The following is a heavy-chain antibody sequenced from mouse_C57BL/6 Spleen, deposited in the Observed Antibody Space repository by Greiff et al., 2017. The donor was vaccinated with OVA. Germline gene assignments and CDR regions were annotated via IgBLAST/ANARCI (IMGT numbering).Heavy chain of an antibody. J-gene: IGHJ2*01. CDR3: ARYSCDYFDY. D-gene: IGHD3-3*01. CDR2: IRNKANGYTT. CDR1: GFTFTDYY. Sequence: EVQGVESGGGLVQPGGSLSLSCAASGFTFTDYYMSWVRQPPGKALEWLGFIRNKANGYTTEYSASVKGRFTISRDNSQSSLYLQMNALRAEDSATYYCARYSCDYFDYWGQGTTLTVSS. V-gene: IGHV7-3*01.